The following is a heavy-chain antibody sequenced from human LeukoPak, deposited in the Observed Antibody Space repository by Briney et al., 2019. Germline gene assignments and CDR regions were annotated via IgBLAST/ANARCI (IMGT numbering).Heavy chain of an antibody. D-gene: IGHD4-17*01. J-gene: IGHJ4*02. CDR3: AKGTLGDYRAGPDY. Sequence: GGSLRLSCAASGSTFDDYAMHWVRQVPGKGLEWVSFISWDGGSTYYADSVKGRFTISRDNSKNSLYLQMNSLRAEDTALYYCAKGTLGDYRAGPDYWGRGTLVTVSS. V-gene: IGHV3-43D*03. CDR2: ISWDGGST. CDR1: GSTFDDYA.